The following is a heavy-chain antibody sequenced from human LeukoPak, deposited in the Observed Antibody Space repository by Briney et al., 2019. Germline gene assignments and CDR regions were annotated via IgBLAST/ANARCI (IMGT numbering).Heavy chain of an antibody. J-gene: IGHJ6*03. CDR1: GGSISSYY. Sequence: PSETLSLTCTVSGGSISSYYWSWIRQPPGKGLEWIGYIYYSGSTNYNPSLKSRVTMSVDTSKNQFSLKLSSVTAADTAVYYCARGTPRRDIVVVPAAIDNYYYYMDVWGKGTTVTISS. D-gene: IGHD2-2*01. V-gene: IGHV4-59*12. CDR3: ARGTPRRDIVVVPAAIDNYYYYMDV. CDR2: IYYSGST.